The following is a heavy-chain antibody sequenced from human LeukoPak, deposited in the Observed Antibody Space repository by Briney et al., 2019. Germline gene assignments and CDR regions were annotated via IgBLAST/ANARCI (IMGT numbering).Heavy chain of an antibody. CDR3: ARAGSDCSSTSCCIDY. CDR2: IIPIFGTA. V-gene: IGHV1-69*01. D-gene: IGHD2-2*01. CDR1: GGTFSSYA. J-gene: IGHJ4*02. Sequence: SVKGSYKASGGTFSSYAISWVRQAPGQGLERMGGIIPIFGTANYAQKFQGRVTITADESTSTAYMELSSLRSEDTAVYYCARAGSDCSSTSCCIDYWGQGTLVTVSS.